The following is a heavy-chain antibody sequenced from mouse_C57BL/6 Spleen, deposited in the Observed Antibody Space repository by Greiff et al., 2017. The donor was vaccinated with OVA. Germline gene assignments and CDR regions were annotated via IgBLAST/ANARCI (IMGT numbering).Heavy chain of an antibody. D-gene: IGHD2-2*01. J-gene: IGHJ4*01. Sequence: QVQLQQPGTELVKPGASVKLSCKASGYTFTSYWMHWVKQRPGPGLEWIGNINPSNGGTNYNEKFKSKATLTVDKSSSTAYMQLSSLPSEDSAVDYCAAGGYDGMDYWGQGASVTVAS. V-gene: IGHV1-53*01. CDR1: GYTFTSYW. CDR3: AAGGYDGMDY. CDR2: INPSNGGT.